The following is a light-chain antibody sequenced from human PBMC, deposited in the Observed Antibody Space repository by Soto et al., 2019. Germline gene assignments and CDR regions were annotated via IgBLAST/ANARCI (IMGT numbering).Light chain of an antibody. J-gene: IGLJ2*01. Sequence: QSALTQPPSASGSPGQSVTISCTGTSSDVGGYNYVSWYQQHPGKAPKLMIYEVSKRPSGVPDRFSGSKSGNTASLTVSGLQAEDEADYYCSSYAVSPLVVFGGGTKLTVL. CDR2: EVS. V-gene: IGLV2-8*01. CDR3: SSYAVSPLVV. CDR1: SSDVGGYNY.